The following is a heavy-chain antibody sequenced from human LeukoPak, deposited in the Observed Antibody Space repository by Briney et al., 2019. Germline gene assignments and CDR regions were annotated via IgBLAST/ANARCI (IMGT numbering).Heavy chain of an antibody. J-gene: IGHJ5*02. V-gene: IGHV1-46*01. D-gene: IGHD3-22*01. Sequence: ASVKVSCKASEYTFSVYHIHWVRQAPGQGLEWMGIINPSGGSTSHAQKFQGRVTMTRDTSTSTVYMELSSLRSEDTAVYYCARAGPSYYDSSGYGNWFDPWGQGTLVTVSS. CDR2: INPSGGST. CDR3: ARAGPSYYDSSGYGNWFDP. CDR1: EYTFSVYH.